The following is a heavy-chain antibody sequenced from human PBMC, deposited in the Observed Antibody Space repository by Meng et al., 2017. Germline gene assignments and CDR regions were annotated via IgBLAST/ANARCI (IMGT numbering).Heavy chain of an antibody. J-gene: IGHJ4*02. CDR2: IDQSGST. CDR1: GGSFRGYY. D-gene: IGHD3-10*01. CDR3: ARVPGGIGAADY. Sequence: QVRVQELGAGLLEPAETLSLTCAVFGGSFRGYYWSCIRQPPGKGLDWIGEIDQSGSTNYNPTLKSRVTISVDTSKNQFSLKLSSVTAADTAVSYCARVPGGIGAADYWGQGTLVTVSS. V-gene: IGHV4-34*01.